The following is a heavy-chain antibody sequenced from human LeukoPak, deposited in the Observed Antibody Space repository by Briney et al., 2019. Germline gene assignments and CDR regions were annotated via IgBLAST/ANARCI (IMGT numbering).Heavy chain of an antibody. Sequence: GESLKISCKGSGYSFTSYWIGWVRQMPGKGLEWMGIIYPGDSDTRYSPSFQGQVTISADKSISTAYLQWSSLKASDTAVYYCARVGVAVAGMVYDGAFDIWGQGTMVTVSS. D-gene: IGHD6-19*01. CDR2: IYPGDSDT. J-gene: IGHJ3*02. V-gene: IGHV5-51*01. CDR1: GYSFTSYW. CDR3: ARVGVAVAGMVYDGAFDI.